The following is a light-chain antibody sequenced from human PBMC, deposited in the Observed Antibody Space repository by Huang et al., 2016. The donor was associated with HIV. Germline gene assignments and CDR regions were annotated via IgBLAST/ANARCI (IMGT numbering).Light chain of an antibody. CDR3: QHYDNLRT. J-gene: IGKJ1*01. CDR1: QDISNY. Sequence: DIQMPQSPSSLSASVGDRVTITCQASQDISNYLNWYQQKPGKAPKLRIYDASNLETGVASRFSGSGSETDFTFTISSLQPEDIATYYCQHYDNLRTFGQGTKVEIK. CDR2: DAS. V-gene: IGKV1-33*01.